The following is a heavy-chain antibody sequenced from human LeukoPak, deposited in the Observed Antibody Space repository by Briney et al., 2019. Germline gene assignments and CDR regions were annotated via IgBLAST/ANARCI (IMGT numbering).Heavy chain of an antibody. V-gene: IGHV3-23*01. CDR3: AKDLNSSGWYPPDAFDI. Sequence: GGSLRLSCAASGLTFSSYAMSWVRQAPGKGLEWVSAISGSGGSTYYADSVKGRFTISRDNSKNTLYLQMNSLRAEDTAVYYCAKDLNSSGWYPPDAFDIWGQGTMVTVSS. CDR1: GLTFSSYA. CDR2: ISGSGGST. D-gene: IGHD6-19*01. J-gene: IGHJ3*02.